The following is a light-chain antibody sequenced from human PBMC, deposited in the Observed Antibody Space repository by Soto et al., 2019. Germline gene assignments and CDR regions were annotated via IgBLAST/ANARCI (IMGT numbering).Light chain of an antibody. Sequence: QSALTQPRSVSGSPGQSVTISCAGTSSDVGAYNWVSWYQQHPGKVPKLIIYDVTRRPAGVPDRFSGSKSGNTASLTISGLQADVEADYYCCSYAGSYPVVFGGGTKLTVL. V-gene: IGLV2-11*01. CDR2: DVT. CDR3: CSYAGSYPVV. CDR1: SSDVGAYNW. J-gene: IGLJ3*02.